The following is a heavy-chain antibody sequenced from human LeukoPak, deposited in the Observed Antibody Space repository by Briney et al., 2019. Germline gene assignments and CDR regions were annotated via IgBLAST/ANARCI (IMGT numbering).Heavy chain of an antibody. V-gene: IGHV1-8*01. Sequence: GASVKVSCKASGYTFTSYDINWVRQATGQGLEWMGWMNPNSGNTGYAQKFQGRVTMTRNTSISTAYMELSSLRSEDTAVYYCARGAKQQLGNNWFDPWGQGTLVTVSS. D-gene: IGHD6-13*01. CDR2: MNPNSGNT. J-gene: IGHJ5*02. CDR1: GYTFTSYD. CDR3: ARGAKQQLGNNWFDP.